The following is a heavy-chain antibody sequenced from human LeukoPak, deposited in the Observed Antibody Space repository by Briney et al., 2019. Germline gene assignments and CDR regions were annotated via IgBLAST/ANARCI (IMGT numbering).Heavy chain of an antibody. CDR2: IYYSGST. D-gene: IGHD3-3*01. CDR3: ARGATYDFWSGYLEYYYYYMDV. V-gene: IGHV4-59*11. J-gene: IGHJ6*03. Sequence: SETLSLTCTVSGGSISSHYWSWIRQPPGKGLEWIGYIYYSGSTNYNPSLKSRVTIPVDTSKNQFSQKLSSVTAADTAVYYCARGATYDFWSGYLEYYYYYMDVWGKGTTVTVSS. CDR1: GGSISSHY.